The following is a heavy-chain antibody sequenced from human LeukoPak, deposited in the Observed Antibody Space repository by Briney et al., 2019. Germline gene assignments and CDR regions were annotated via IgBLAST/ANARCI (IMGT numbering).Heavy chain of an antibody. D-gene: IGHD6-19*01. Sequence: ASVKVSCKASGYTFTGYYMHWVRQAPGQGLEWMGWINPNSGGTNYAQKLQGRVTRTRDTSISTAYMELSRLRSDDTAVYYCARVGLSGWPNWFDPWGQGTLVTVSS. CDR1: GYTFTGYY. CDR2: INPNSGGT. V-gene: IGHV1-2*02. J-gene: IGHJ5*02. CDR3: ARVGLSGWPNWFDP.